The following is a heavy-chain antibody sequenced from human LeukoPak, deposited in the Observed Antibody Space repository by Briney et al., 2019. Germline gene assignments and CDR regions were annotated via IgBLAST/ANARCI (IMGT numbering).Heavy chain of an antibody. J-gene: IGHJ4*02. CDR1: GYTFTSYY. CDR2: INPNSGGT. Sequence: ASVEVSCKASGYTFTSYYMHWVRQAPGQGLEWMGWINPNSGGTNYAQKFQGRVTMTRDTSISTAYMELSRLRSDDTAVYYCARAGYYYGSGSYYIFDYWGQGTLVTVSS. V-gene: IGHV1-2*02. CDR3: ARAGYYYGSGSYYIFDY. D-gene: IGHD3-10*01.